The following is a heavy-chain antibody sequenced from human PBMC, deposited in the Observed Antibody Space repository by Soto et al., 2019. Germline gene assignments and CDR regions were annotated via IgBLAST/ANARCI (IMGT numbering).Heavy chain of an antibody. V-gene: IGHV4-4*02. CDR3: ARALYYYGSGSYFDY. J-gene: IGHJ4*02. CDR2: INHSGST. Sequence: PSETLSLTCTVSGGSISSSNWWSWVRQPPGKGLEWIGEINHSGSTNYNPSLKSRVTISVDTSKNQFSLKLSSVTAADTAVYYCARALYYYGSGSYFDYWGKGTLVTVSS. D-gene: IGHD3-10*01. CDR1: GGSISSSNW.